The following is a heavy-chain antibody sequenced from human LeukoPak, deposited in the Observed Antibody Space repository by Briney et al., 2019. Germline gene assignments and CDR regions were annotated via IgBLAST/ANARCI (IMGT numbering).Heavy chain of an antibody. V-gene: IGHV4-34*01. J-gene: IGHJ5*02. CDR3: ARGERVSRRFDP. CDR2: INHSGST. Sequence: SETLSLTCAVYGGSFCGYYWSWIRQPPGKGLEWIGEINHSGSTNYNPSLKSRVTISVDTSKNQFSLKLSSVTAADTAVYYCARGERVSRRFDPWGQGTLVTVSS. CDR1: GGSFCGYY.